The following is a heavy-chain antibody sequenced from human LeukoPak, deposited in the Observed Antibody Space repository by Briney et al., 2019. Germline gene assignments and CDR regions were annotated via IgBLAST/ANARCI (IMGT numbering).Heavy chain of an antibody. CDR2: ISWDGGST. CDR3: ASGSLPYYYYYMDV. J-gene: IGHJ6*03. D-gene: IGHD3-10*01. CDR1: GFTFDDYT. Sequence: QAGGSLRLSCAASGFTFDDYTMHWVRQAPGKGLEWVSLISWDGGSTYYADSVKGRFTISRDNSKNSLYLQMNSLRTEDTALYYCASGSLPYYYYYMDVWGKGTTVTVSS. V-gene: IGHV3-43*01.